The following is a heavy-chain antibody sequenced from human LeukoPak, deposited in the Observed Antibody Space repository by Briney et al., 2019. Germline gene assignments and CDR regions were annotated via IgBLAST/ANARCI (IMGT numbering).Heavy chain of an antibody. CDR2: IRYDGRSI. CDR1: SFTFRSYG. D-gene: IGHD3-16*02. CDR3: ANSWDSRYLSDY. J-gene: IGHJ4*02. V-gene: IGHV3-30*02. Sequence: PGGSLRLSCAASSFTFRSYGMYWVRQVPDKGLEWVAFIRYDGRSIYNADSVKGRFTIFRDDSKNILYLGMTSLRVEDTGIYYCANSWDSRYLSDYWGQGTLVTVSS.